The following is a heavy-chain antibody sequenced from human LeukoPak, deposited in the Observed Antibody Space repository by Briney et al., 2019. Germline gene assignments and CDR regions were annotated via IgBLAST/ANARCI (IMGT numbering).Heavy chain of an antibody. D-gene: IGHD3-22*01. CDR1: GGSISSSRHY. CDR3: AREGDYYDTSGTLDY. CDR2: IYYSGST. V-gene: IGHV4-39*07. Sequence: SETLSLTCTVSGGSISSSRHYWDWIRQPPGKGLEWIGSIYYSGSTYYNPSLKSRVTISVDTSKNQFSLKLSSVTAADTAVYYCAREGDYYDTSGTLDYWGQGTLVTVSS. J-gene: IGHJ4*02.